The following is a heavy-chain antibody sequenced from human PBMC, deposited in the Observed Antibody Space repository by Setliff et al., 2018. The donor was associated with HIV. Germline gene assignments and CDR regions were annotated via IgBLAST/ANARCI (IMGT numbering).Heavy chain of an antibody. V-gene: IGHV4-34*01. CDR2: INHSGST. J-gene: IGHJ6*03. CDR3: ARVSRYCSGVSCYSFSYDYYMDV. Sequence: KPSETLSLTCAVYGGSFSGYYWSWIRQPPGKGLEWIGEINHSGSTNYNPSLKSRVTILVDTSKNQFSLKLTSVTAADTAVYYCARVSRYCSGVSCYSFSYDYYMDVWGKGTTVTVSS. CDR1: GGSFSGYY. D-gene: IGHD2-15*01.